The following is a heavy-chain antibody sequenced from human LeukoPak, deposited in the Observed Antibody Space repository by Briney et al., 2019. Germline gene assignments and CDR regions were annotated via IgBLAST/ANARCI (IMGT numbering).Heavy chain of an antibody. J-gene: IGHJ3*02. V-gene: IGHV4-38-2*02. CDR2: IYHSGST. CDR1: GGSISSYY. Sequence: PSETLSLTCTVSGGSISSYYWGWIRQPPGKGLEWIGSIYHSGSTYYNPSLKSRVTISVDTSKSQFSLKLSSVTAADTAVYYCARDPDYYDSSGQDAFDIWGQGTMVTVSS. D-gene: IGHD3-22*01. CDR3: ARDPDYYDSSGQDAFDI.